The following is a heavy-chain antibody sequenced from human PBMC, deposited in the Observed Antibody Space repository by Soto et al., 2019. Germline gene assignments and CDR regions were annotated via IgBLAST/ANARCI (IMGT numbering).Heavy chain of an antibody. V-gene: IGHV1-46*01. CDR1: GYTFTSYY. Sequence: AASVKVSCKASGYTFTSYYMHWVRQAPGQGLEWMGIINPSGGSTSYAQKFQGRVTMTRDTSTSTVYMELSSLRSEDTAVYYCARARRYCSGGSCYSGWSNWFDPWGQGTLVTVSS. CDR2: INPSGGST. D-gene: IGHD2-15*01. CDR3: ARARRYCSGGSCYSGWSNWFDP. J-gene: IGHJ5*02.